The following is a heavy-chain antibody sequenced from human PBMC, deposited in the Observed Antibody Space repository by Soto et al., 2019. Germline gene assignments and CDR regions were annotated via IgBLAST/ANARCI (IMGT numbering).Heavy chain of an antibody. CDR1: GFTFSSYG. Sequence: GGSLRLSCAASGFTFSSYGMHWVRQAPGKGLEWVAVISYDGSNKYYADSVKGRFTISRDNSKNTLYLQMNSLRAEDTAVYYCARDKYDSSGYTAPWFDPWGQGTLVTVSS. CDR3: ARDKYDSSGYTAPWFDP. CDR2: ISYDGSNK. V-gene: IGHV3-30*03. J-gene: IGHJ5*02. D-gene: IGHD3-22*01.